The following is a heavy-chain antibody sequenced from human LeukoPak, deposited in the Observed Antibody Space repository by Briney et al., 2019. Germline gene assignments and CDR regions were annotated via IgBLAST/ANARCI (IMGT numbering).Heavy chain of an antibody. D-gene: IGHD1-26*01. Sequence: PSETQSLTCTVSGGSISSSTYYWAWIRQSPGTGLEWIGSITYSGSTYYNPSLESRVTISVDTSKNQFSLRLISVTAVDTAVYYCARQGVGATDCWGQGTLVTVSS. V-gene: IGHV4-39*01. J-gene: IGHJ4*02. CDR2: ITYSGST. CDR1: GGSISSSTYY. CDR3: ARQGVGATDC.